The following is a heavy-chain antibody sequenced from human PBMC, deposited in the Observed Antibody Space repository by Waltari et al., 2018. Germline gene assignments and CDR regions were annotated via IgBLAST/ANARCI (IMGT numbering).Heavy chain of an antibody. Sequence: QVQLVESGGGVVQPGRSLRLSYAASGFTFSSYGMHWVRQAPGKGLEWVAVISYDGSKKYYADSVKGRFTISRDNSKNTLYLQMNSLRAEDTAVYYCAKDAYSYYDSSGYSPLDNWGQGTQVTVSS. J-gene: IGHJ4*02. CDR1: GFTFSSYG. D-gene: IGHD3-22*01. V-gene: IGHV3-30*18. CDR2: ISYDGSKK. CDR3: AKDAYSYYDSSGYSPLDN.